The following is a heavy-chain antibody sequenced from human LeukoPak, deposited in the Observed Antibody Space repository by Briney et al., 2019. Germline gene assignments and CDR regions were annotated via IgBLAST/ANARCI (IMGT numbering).Heavy chain of an antibody. Sequence: PSETLSLTCTVSGGSINSITYFWGWIRQPPGKGLEWIASVFYNGTTYYDPSLKSRVTISVDTSKNQFSLKLSSVTAADTAVYFCARLTRRGSGSGSYYSYWGQGTLVTVSS. V-gene: IGHV4-39*01. CDR2: VFYNGTT. D-gene: IGHD3-10*01. CDR3: ARLTRRGSGSGSYYSY. CDR1: GGSINSITYF. J-gene: IGHJ4*02.